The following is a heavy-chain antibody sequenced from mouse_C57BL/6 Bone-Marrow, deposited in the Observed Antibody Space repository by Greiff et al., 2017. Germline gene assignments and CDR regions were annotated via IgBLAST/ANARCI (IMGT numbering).Heavy chain of an antibody. J-gene: IGHJ2*01. CDR1: GYNFTSYW. CDR3: AREDDGYYPDY. D-gene: IGHD2-3*01. Sequence: QVQLQQPGAELVMPGASVKLSCKASGYNFTSYWMHWVKQRPGQGLEWIGEIDPSDSYTNYNQKFKGKSTLTVDTSSRTAYMQLSSLTSEDSAVYYCAREDDGYYPDYWGQGTTLTVSS. V-gene: IGHV1-69*01. CDR2: IDPSDSYT.